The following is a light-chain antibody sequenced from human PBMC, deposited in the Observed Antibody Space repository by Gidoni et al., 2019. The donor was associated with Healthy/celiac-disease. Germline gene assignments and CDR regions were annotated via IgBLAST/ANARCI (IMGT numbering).Light chain of an antibody. CDR2: DAS. V-gene: IGKV3-11*01. Sequence: EIALTQSPATLSLSPGERATLSCRASQSVSSYLAWYQQKPGQAPRLLIYDASNRATGIPARFSGSGSGPDFTLTISSLEPEDFAVYYCQRRSNWPPLTFGGGTKVEIK. CDR1: QSVSSY. J-gene: IGKJ4*01. CDR3: QRRSNWPPLT.